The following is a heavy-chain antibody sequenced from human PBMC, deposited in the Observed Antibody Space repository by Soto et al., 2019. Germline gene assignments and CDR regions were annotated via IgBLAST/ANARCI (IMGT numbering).Heavy chain of an antibody. Sequence: GGSLRLSCSASGFTFSSHAMHWVRQAPGKGLEYVSAISSNGGSTYYADSVKGRFTISRDNSKNTLYLQMSSLRAEDTAVYYCVKDLSFYGDYYFDYWGQGTLVTVSS. D-gene: IGHD4-17*01. V-gene: IGHV3-64D*08. J-gene: IGHJ4*02. CDR2: ISSNGGST. CDR3: VKDLSFYGDYYFDY. CDR1: GFTFSSHA.